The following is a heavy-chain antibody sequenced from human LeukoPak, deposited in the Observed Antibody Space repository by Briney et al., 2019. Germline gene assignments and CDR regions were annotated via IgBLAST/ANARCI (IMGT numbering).Heavy chain of an antibody. CDR2: ISYSGST. J-gene: IGHJ5*02. Sequence: SETLSLTCTVSGGSISSYYWSCIRHPPGKGLEWIACISYSGSTKYNPALKSRVTISVDTSKNKLSLKLSSVTAAETAVYYCAREPGFDSSGYLNWFDPWGQGTLVTVSS. CDR1: GGSISSYY. D-gene: IGHD3-22*01. CDR3: AREPGFDSSGYLNWFDP. V-gene: IGHV4-59*01.